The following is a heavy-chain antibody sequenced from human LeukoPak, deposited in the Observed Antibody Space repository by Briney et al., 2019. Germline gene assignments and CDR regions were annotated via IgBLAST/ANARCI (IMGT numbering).Heavy chain of an antibody. CDR1: GFTVRSYA. CDR3: AKRRYCTSTSCHDFDY. Sequence: GSLRLSCAASGFTVRSYAMNWVRQAPGKGLEWGSAISADGDSTYYADSVKGRFPISRDNSKNTLYLQMNSLRPGDTAVYYCAKRRYCTSTSCHDFDYWGQGTLVTVSS. J-gene: IGHJ4*02. V-gene: IGHV3-23*01. D-gene: IGHD2-2*01. CDR2: ISADGDST.